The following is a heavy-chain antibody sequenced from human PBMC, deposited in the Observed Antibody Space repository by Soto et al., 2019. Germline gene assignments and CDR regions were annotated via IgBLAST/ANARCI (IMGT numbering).Heavy chain of an antibody. D-gene: IGHD6-13*01. CDR3: ARTHSSSWEDYYYGMDV. J-gene: IGHJ6*02. V-gene: IGHV4-34*01. CDR1: GGSFSGYY. CDR2: INHSGST. Sequence: SETLSLTCAVYGGSFSGYYWSWIRQPPGKGLEWIGEINHSGSTNYNPSLKSRVTISVDTSKNQFSLKLSSVTAADTAVYYCARTHSSSWEDYYYGMDVWGQGTTVTVSS.